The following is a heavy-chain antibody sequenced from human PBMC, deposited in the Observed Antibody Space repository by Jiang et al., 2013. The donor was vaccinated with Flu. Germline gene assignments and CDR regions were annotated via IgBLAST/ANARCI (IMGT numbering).Heavy chain of an antibody. Sequence: GAEVKKPGSSVKVSRKASGGTFSSYAISWVRQAPGQGLEWMGGIIPMVGTSEYAQKFQGRVTITADESTGTAYMELNSLRSEDTAVYYCGRDVYRYSGNEDSYYYYGMDVWG. J-gene: IGHJ6*02. V-gene: IGHV1-69*01. CDR3: GRDVYRYSGNEDSYYYYGMDV. CDR1: GGTFSSYA. CDR2: IIPMVGTS. D-gene: IGHD5-12*01.